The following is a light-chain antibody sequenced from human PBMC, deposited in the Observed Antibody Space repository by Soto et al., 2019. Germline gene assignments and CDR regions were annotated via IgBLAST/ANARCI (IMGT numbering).Light chain of an antibody. V-gene: IGKV3-15*01. CDR1: QSVSSSY. Sequence: MVLTQSPGTLSLSPGERATLPCRASQSVSSSYLAWYQQKPGQAPRLLIYGASSRAPGVPARFSGSGSGTEFTLTISSLQSEDFAVYFCQQYNKWPPETFGQGTKVDIK. CDR2: GAS. J-gene: IGKJ1*01. CDR3: QQYNKWPPET.